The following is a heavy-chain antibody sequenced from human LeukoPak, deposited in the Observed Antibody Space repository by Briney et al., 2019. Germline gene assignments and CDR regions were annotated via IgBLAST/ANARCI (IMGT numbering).Heavy chain of an antibody. CDR2: ISSSSSYI. CDR1: GFTFSSYW. V-gene: IGHV3-21*01. D-gene: IGHD6-25*01. Sequence: GGSLRLSCAASGFTFSSYWMNWVRQAPGKGLEWVSSISSSSSYIYYADSVKGRFTISRDNAKNSLYLQMNSLRAEDTAVYYCARRLSNSGAFDIWGQGTMVTVSS. CDR3: ARRLSNSGAFDI. J-gene: IGHJ3*02.